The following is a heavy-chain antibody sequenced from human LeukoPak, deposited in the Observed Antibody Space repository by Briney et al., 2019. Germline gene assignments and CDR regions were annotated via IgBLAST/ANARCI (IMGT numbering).Heavy chain of an antibody. J-gene: IGHJ4*02. CDR3: ARVHGGYYDSSGYPLFDY. CDR1: GYTFTSYD. Sequence: ASVKVSCKASGYTFTSYDINWVRQATGQGLEWMGWMNPNSGNTGYAQKFQGRVTMTRNTSISTAYMELSSLRSEDTAVYYCARVHGGYYDSSGYPLFDYWGQGTLVTVSS. V-gene: IGHV1-8*01. CDR2: MNPNSGNT. D-gene: IGHD3-22*01.